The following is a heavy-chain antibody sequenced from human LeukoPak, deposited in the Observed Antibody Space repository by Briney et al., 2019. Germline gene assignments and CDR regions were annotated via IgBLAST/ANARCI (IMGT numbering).Heavy chain of an antibody. D-gene: IGHD3-16*01. CDR2: IYTSGTI. Sequence: SETLSLTCTVSGGSISSYYWSWIRQPAGTALEWIGRIYTSGTITYNPSLKSRVTMSVDTSKNQFSLKLSSVTAADTAVYYCARGGGPFDYWGQGTLVTVSS. CDR3: ARGGGPFDY. J-gene: IGHJ4*02. CDR1: GGSISSYY. V-gene: IGHV4-4*07.